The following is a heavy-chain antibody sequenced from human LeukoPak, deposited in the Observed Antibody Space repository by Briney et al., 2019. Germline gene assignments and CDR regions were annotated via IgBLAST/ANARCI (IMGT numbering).Heavy chain of an antibody. J-gene: IGHJ4*02. CDR2: IYTSGSP. CDR3: ARGGGSYAYYFDY. D-gene: IGHD1-26*01. Sequence: SETLSLTCTVSGGSISSYYWSWIRQPAGKGLEWLGRIYTSGSPNYNPSLKSRVTMSVDTSKNQCSLKLSSVTAADTAVYYCARGGGSYAYYFDYLGQGTLVTVSS. CDR1: GGSISSYY. V-gene: IGHV4-4*07.